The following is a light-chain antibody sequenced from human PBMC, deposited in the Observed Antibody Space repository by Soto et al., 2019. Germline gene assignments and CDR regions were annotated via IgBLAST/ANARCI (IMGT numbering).Light chain of an antibody. V-gene: IGKV3-11*01. CDR3: QHRSNWLGT. CDR2: DAS. J-gene: IGKJ3*01. CDR1: QRVSSF. Sequence: EIVLTQSPATLSLSPGERATLSCRASQRVSSFLAWYQQKSGQTPRLLIYDASNRASGNPARFSGSGSGTDFTLTISSLEPEDFAVYYCQHRSNWLGTFGPGTKVDIK.